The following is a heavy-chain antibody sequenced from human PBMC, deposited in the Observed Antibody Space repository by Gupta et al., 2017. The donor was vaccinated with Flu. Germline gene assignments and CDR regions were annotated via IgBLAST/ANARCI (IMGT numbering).Heavy chain of an antibody. V-gene: IGHV3-66*02. CDR3: ARDVVVSAAQSYVYYYQGMDV. CDR2: IYTGGTT. CDR1: GFTVSANSIY. D-gene: IGHD2-2*01. Sequence: QLVESGGGSVQPGGSLRLSCAVSGFTVSANSIYMTWVRQAPGKGREWVSVIYTGGTTYYADSVKGRFTISRDNSRNAVYLQMNSLRPEDTAVYYCARDVVVSAAQSYVYYYQGMDVWGLGTTVTVSS. J-gene: IGHJ6*02.